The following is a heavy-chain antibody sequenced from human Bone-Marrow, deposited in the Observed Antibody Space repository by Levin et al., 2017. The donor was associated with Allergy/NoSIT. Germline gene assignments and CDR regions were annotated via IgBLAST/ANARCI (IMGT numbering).Heavy chain of an antibody. D-gene: IGHD3-3*01. CDR1: GFTFSSYA. Sequence: GGSLRLSCAASGFTFSSYAMSWVRQAPGKGLEWVSAISGSGGSTYYADSVKGRFTISRDNSKNTLYLQMNSLRAEDTAVYYCARLPPNYDFWSGYFDYWGHGTLVTVSS. J-gene: IGHJ4*01. V-gene: IGHV3-23*01. CDR3: ARLPPNYDFWSGYFDY. CDR2: ISGSGGST.